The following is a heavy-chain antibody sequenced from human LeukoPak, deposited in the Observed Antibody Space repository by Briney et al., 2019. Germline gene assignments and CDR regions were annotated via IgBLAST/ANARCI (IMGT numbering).Heavy chain of an antibody. CDR3: ARGGGLDV. V-gene: IGHV3-33*03. J-gene: IGHJ6*02. Sequence: GGSLRLSCAASGFTFSSYGMHWVRQAPGKGLEWVAVIWYDGSNKYYADSVKGRFTISRDNAKNSLYLQMSNLRAEDTAVYFCARGGGLDVWGQGATVTVSS. CDR2: IWYDGSNK. D-gene: IGHD3-16*01. CDR1: GFTFSSYG.